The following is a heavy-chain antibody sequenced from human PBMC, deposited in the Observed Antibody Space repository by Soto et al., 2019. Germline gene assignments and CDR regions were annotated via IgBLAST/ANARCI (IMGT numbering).Heavy chain of an antibody. Sequence: PSETLSLTCTGDSISGYTYYWAWIRQSPWKGLEWIGSISSGGTTYYNPSLKSRVTLSVDTPKNQFSLKLSSVAAADTAIYYCARHHYYDSSGRTVNFDSWGQGTLVTVSS. CDR3: ARHHYYDSSGRTVNFDS. D-gene: IGHD3-22*01. CDR1: DSISGYTYY. V-gene: IGHV4-39*01. J-gene: IGHJ4*02. CDR2: ISSGGTT.